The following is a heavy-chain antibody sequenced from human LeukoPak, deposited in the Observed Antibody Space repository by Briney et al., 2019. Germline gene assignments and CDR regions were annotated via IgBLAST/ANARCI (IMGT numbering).Heavy chain of an antibody. CDR3: ATLIDYGDYPFY. Sequence: ASVKVSCKVSGYTLTELSMHWMRQAPGKGLEWMGGFDPEDGETIYAQKFQGRVTMTEDTSTDTAYMELSSLRSEDTAVYYCATLIDYGDYPFYWGQGTLVTVSS. CDR1: GYTLTELS. J-gene: IGHJ4*02. D-gene: IGHD4-17*01. CDR2: FDPEDGET. V-gene: IGHV1-24*01.